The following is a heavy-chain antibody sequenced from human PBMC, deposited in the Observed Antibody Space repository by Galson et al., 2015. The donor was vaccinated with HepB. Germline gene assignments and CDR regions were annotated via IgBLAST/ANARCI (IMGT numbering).Heavy chain of an antibody. J-gene: IGHJ4*02. CDR2: IRSKAYGGTT. Sequence: SLRLSCAASGFTFGDYAMSWFRQAPGKGLEWVGFIRSKAYGGTTEYAASVKGRFTISRDDSKSIAYLQMNSLKTEDTAVYYCTRDLFVDTAMVRSDYWGQGTLVTVSS. D-gene: IGHD5-18*01. V-gene: IGHV3-49*03. CDR3: TRDLFVDTAMVRSDY. CDR1: GFTFGDYA.